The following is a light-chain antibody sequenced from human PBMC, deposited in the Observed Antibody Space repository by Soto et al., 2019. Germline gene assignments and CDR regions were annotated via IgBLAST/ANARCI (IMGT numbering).Light chain of an antibody. V-gene: IGKV1-5*03. J-gene: IGKJ1*01. Sequence: DIQMTQSPSTLSASLGDRVTITCRASQSISNRLAWYQQTPGKAPKLLIFKASTSQSGVPSSFSGSGSGTEFTLTISSLQPGDFATYYCQQYHNYPLTFGQGTKVDIK. CDR2: KAS. CDR1: QSISNR. CDR3: QQYHNYPLT.